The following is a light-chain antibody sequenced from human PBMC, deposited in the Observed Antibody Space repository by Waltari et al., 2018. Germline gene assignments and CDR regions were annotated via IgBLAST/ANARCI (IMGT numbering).Light chain of an antibody. CDR3: QQNYAFPRT. J-gene: IGKJ1*01. V-gene: IGKV1D-8*01. CDR2: TAT. CDR1: QDVKNY. Sequence: VIWVTQSPSLLTASTGETVTITCRTSQDVKNYFAWYQQKPGKAPELLIYTATFLQTGVPSRFSGSGSGTDFTLTISSLQSEDFATYFCQQNYAFPRTFGQGTNVEVK.